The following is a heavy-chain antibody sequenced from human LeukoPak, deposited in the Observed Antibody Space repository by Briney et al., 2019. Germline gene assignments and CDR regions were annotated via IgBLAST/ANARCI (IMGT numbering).Heavy chain of an antibody. D-gene: IGHD6-13*01. J-gene: IGHJ3*02. CDR3: ARDSVSRRIAASGIDAFDI. V-gene: IGHV3-21*01. Sequence: PGGSLRLSCAASGFTFSSYTMNWVRQASGKGLEWVSSITSSSSYIHYADSVKGRFTISRDNAKNSLYLQMNSLRAEDTAVYYCARDSVSRRIAASGIDAFDIWGQGTMVTVSS. CDR1: GFTFSSYT. CDR2: ITSSSSYI.